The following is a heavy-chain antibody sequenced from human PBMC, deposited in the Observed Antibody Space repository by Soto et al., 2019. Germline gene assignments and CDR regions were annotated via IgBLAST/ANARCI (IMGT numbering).Heavy chain of an antibody. D-gene: IGHD2-2*03. CDR1: GFTFSSFG. CDR2: ISGSGDSS. J-gene: IGHJ4*02. V-gene: IGHV3-23*01. CDR3: AKVGIGMFSHKHHFDH. Sequence: GSLRLSCTASGFTFSSFGMAWVRQAPGKGLEWVSAISGSGDSSYYADSVKDRFTISRDNPTNTLYLQMNNLRAEDTAVYYCAKVGIGMFSHKHHFDHWGQGTQVTVSS.